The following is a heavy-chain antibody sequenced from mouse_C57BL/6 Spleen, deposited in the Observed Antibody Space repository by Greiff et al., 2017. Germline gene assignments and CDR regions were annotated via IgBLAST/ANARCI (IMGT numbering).Heavy chain of an antibody. J-gene: IGHJ3*01. Sequence: VQLKESGGGLVKPGGSLKLSCAASGFTFSSYAMSWVRQTPEKRLEWVATISDGGSYTYYPDNVKGRFTISRDNAKNNLYLQMSHLKAEETAMYYCAREGGDDWGQGTLVTVSA. CDR1: GFTFSSYA. CDR2: ISDGGSYT. V-gene: IGHV5-4*01. CDR3: AREGGDD. D-gene: IGHD3-3*01.